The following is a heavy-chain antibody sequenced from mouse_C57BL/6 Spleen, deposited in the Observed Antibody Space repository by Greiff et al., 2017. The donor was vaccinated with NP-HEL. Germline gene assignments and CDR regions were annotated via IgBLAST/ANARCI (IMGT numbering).Heavy chain of an antibody. Sequence: EVQVVESGGGLVQPKGSLKLSCAASGFSFNTYPMNWVRQAPGKGLEWVARIRSKSNNYATYYADSVKDRFTISRDDSESMLYLQMNNLKTEDTAMYYCVRRGYGSSYGYFDVWGTGTTVTVSS. V-gene: IGHV10-1*01. J-gene: IGHJ1*03. CDR2: IRSKSNNYAT. CDR1: GFSFNTYP. CDR3: VRRGYGSSYGYFDV. D-gene: IGHD1-1*01.